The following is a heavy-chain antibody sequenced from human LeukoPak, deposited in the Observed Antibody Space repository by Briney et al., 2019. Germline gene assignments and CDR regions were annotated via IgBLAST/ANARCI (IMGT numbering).Heavy chain of an antibody. CDR3: ARRWRFLECLLDRNKWFDP. Sequence: SETLSLTCTVSGGSISNSSYYWGWIRQPPGKGLEWIGSIYYSGSTYYNPSLKSRVTISVDTSKNQFSLKLSSVTAADTAVYYCARRWRFLECLLDRNKWFDPWGQGTLVTVSS. D-gene: IGHD3-3*01. CDR2: IYYSGST. V-gene: IGHV4-39*01. CDR1: GGSISNSSYY. J-gene: IGHJ5*02.